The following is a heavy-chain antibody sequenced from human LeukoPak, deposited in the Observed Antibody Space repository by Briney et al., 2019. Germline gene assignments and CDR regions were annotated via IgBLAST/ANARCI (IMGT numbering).Heavy chain of an antibody. CDR1: GFTFSSYW. Sequence: TGGSLRLSCAASGFTFSSYWMSWVRQAPGKGLEWVANINQDGSEKYYVDSVKGRFTVSRDNAKNSLYLQMNSLRAEDTAVYYCARFGYHGSGSYNYDYWGQGTLVTVTS. V-gene: IGHV3-7*03. D-gene: IGHD3-10*01. J-gene: IGHJ4*02. CDR2: INQDGSEK. CDR3: ARFGYHGSGSYNYDY.